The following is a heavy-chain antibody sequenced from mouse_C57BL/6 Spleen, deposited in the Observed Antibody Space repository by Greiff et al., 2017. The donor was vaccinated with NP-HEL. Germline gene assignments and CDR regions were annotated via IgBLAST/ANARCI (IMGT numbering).Heavy chain of an antibody. CDR3: TRDRQDYDYDGGYFDY. CDR2: ISSGGDYI. CDR1: GFTFSSYA. D-gene: IGHD2-4*01. V-gene: IGHV5-9-1*02. J-gene: IGHJ2*01. Sequence: EVMLVESGEGLVKPGGSLKLSCAASGFTFSSYAMSWVRQTPEKRLEWVAYISSGGDYIYYADTVKGRFTISRDNARNTLYLQMSSLKSEDTAMYYCTRDRQDYDYDGGYFDYWGQGTTLTVSS.